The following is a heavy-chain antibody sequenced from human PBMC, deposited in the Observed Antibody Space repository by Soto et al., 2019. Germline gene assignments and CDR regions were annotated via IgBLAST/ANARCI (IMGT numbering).Heavy chain of an antibody. Sequence: QVQLMQSGAEVKKPGASVKVSCKASGDTFTDYYIHWVRQAPGQGLEWMGTVNPSGGHTTYAQHFLGRGTMTMATSTSTLYMELTSLTSDDTAIYYCARGGHVVVVTAALDYWGQGTLVTVSS. CDR2: VNPSGGHT. CDR3: ARGGHVVVVTAALDY. V-gene: IGHV1-46*01. CDR1: GDTFTDYY. J-gene: IGHJ4*02. D-gene: IGHD2-21*02.